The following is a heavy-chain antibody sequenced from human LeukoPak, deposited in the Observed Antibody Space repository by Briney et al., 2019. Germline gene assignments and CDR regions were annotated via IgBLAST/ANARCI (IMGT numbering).Heavy chain of an antibody. CDR1: GYTFTSHD. Sequence: ASVKVSCKASGYTFTSHDINWVRQATGQGLEWMGWMNPNSGNTGYAQKFQGRVTMTRDTSISTAYMELSSLRSEDTAVYYCARGLGSYSSNWFDPWGQGTLVTVSS. CDR3: ARGLGSYSSNWFDP. CDR2: MNPNSGNT. J-gene: IGHJ5*02. V-gene: IGHV1-8*01. D-gene: IGHD1-26*01.